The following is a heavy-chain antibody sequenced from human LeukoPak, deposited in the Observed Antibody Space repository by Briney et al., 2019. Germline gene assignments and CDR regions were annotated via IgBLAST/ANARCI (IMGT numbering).Heavy chain of an antibody. Sequence: GGSLRLSCAASGFTLSSNWMTWVRQAPGKGLERVANIKPDGSEKYYVDSVKGRFTITRDNAKNSLYLQMSSLRAEDTAVYYCARDGGGNGEDRDCWGQGTLVTVSS. CDR2: IKPDGSEK. V-gene: IGHV3-7*01. CDR1: GFTLSSNW. J-gene: IGHJ4*02. D-gene: IGHD3-16*01. CDR3: ARDGGGNGEDRDC.